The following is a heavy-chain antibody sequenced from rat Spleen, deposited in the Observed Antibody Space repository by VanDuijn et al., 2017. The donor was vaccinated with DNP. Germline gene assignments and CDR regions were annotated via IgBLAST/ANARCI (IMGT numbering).Heavy chain of an antibody. CDR2: ISYDGSST. V-gene: IGHV5-29*01. D-gene: IGHD5-1*01. CDR3: ATALGDY. CDR1: GFTFSDYY. Sequence: EVQLVESDGGLVQPGRSLKLSCAASGFTFSDYYMAWVRQAPTKGLEWVATISYDGSSTYYRDSVKGRFTISRDNAKSTLYLQMDSLRSEDTATYYCATALGDYWGQGVMVTVSS. J-gene: IGHJ2*01.